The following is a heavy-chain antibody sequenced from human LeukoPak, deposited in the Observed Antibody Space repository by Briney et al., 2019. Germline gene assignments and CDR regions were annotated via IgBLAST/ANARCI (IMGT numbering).Heavy chain of an antibody. CDR3: ASGYSSSWATFDY. Sequence: GGSLRLSCAASGFTFSSYWMTWVRQASGKGLEWVANIKPDGSEKYYVDSVKGRFTISRDNAKNSLYLQMNSLRADDTAVYYCASGYSSSWATFDYWGQGTLVTVSS. J-gene: IGHJ4*02. CDR1: GFTFSSYW. V-gene: IGHV3-7*01. D-gene: IGHD6-13*01. CDR2: IKPDGSEK.